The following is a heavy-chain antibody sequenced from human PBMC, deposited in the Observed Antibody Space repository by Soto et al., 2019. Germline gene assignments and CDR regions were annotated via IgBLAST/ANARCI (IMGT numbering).Heavy chain of an antibody. CDR3: ARRDTSGFLRYFDN. J-gene: IGHJ4*02. Sequence: QMQLVQSGAEVKKPGSSVKVSCKASGGTLSSFINYPINWVRQAPGQGLEWMGGIVPNVGTVNYAQKFQGRVTITADKSTVTAYMEVSSLRSADTALYYCARRDTSGFLRYFDNWGQGTLVTVSS. D-gene: IGHD3-3*01. CDR1: GGTLSSFINYP. V-gene: IGHV1-69*06. CDR2: IVPNVGTV.